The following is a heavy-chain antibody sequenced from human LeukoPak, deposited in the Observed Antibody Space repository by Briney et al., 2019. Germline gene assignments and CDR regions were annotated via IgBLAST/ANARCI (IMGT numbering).Heavy chain of an antibody. Sequence: GESLKFSCKGSGNSFTTYWISWVREMPGKGLEWMGSIDPSDSYTNYSPSFQGHVTISADKSSSTAYLQWSSLKASDTAMYYCARHLGIAAVGGFDYWGQGTLVTVSS. J-gene: IGHJ4*02. CDR3: ARHLGIAAVGGFDY. CDR1: GNSFTTYW. V-gene: IGHV5-10-1*01. CDR2: IDPSDSYT. D-gene: IGHD6-13*01.